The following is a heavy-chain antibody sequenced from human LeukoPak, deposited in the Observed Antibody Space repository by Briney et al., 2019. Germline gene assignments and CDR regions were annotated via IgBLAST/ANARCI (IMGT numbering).Heavy chain of an antibody. D-gene: IGHD2-15*01. V-gene: IGHV4-34*01. J-gene: IGHJ5*02. CDR2: INHSGST. CDR3: ARGGVVVVAATGNWFDP. CDR1: GGSFSGYY. Sequence: SETLSLTCAVYGGSFSGYYWNWIRQPPGKGLEWIGEINHSGSTNYNPSLKSRVSISVDTSKNQSSLKLSSATAADTAVYYCARGGVVVVAATGNWFDPWGQGTLVTVSS.